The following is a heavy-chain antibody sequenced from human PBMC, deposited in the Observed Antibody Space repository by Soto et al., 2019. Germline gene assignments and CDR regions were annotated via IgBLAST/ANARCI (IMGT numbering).Heavy chain of an antibody. Sequence: GGSLRLSCAASGFTFSSYAMSRVRQAPGKGLEWVSAISGSGGSTYYADSVKGRFTISRDNSKNTLYLQMNSLRAEDTAVYYCAKGESRTIFGARIWGQGTLVTVSS. D-gene: IGHD3-3*01. J-gene: IGHJ4*02. CDR1: GFTFSSYA. CDR3: AKGESRTIFGARI. V-gene: IGHV3-23*01. CDR2: ISGSGGST.